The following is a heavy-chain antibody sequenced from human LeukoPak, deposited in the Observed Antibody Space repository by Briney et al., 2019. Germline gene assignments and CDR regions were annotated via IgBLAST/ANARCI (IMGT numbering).Heavy chain of an antibody. D-gene: IGHD6-19*01. CDR1: GFTFSSYG. V-gene: IGHV3-30*02. J-gene: IGHJ5*02. Sequence: GGSLRLSCAASGFTFSSYGMHWVRQAPGKGLEWVAFIRYDGSNKYYADSVKGRFTISRDNSKNMLYLQMNSLRAEDTAVYYCAKVVAGSWWFDPWGQGTLVTFSS. CDR3: AKVVAGSWWFDP. CDR2: IRYDGSNK.